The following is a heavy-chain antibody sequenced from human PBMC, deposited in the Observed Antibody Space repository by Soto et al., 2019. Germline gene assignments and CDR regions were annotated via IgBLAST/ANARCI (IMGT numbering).Heavy chain of an antibody. V-gene: IGHV1-69*05. J-gene: IGHJ5*02. CDR1: GGTFSSYA. CDR2: IIPIFGTA. CDR3: ARVLRGVVNWFDP. Sequence: GASVKVSCKASGGTFSSYAISWVRQAPGQGLEWMGGIIPIFGTANYAQKFQGRLTLTTDTSTSTAYMELKSLGYDDTAVYYCARVLRGVVNWFDPWGQGTLVTVSS. D-gene: IGHD3-10*01.